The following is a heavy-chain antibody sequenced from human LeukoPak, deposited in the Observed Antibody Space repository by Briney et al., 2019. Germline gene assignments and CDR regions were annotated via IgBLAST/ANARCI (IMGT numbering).Heavy chain of an antibody. CDR3: AREEFGGSSSSDFGDY. J-gene: IGHJ4*02. Sequence: GGSLRLSCAASGFSFSSYSMNWVRQAPGKGLEWVSSISSSSSYIYYADSVKGRFTISRDNAKNSLYLQMNSLRAEDTAVYYCAREEFGGSSSSDFGDYWGQGTLVTVSA. CDR2: ISSSSSYI. CDR1: GFSFSSYS. D-gene: IGHD6-6*01. V-gene: IGHV3-21*01.